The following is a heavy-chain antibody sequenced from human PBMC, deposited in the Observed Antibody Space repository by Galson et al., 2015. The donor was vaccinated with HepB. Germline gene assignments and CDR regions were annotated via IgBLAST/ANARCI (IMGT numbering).Heavy chain of an antibody. CDR1: GFTFSRFA. Sequence: SLRLSCAASGFTFSRFAMHWVRQAPGKGLEWVAVISYDGSNKYYADSVKGRFTISRDSAKNTLNLQMNSLSAEDTAVYYCARVVNIYGYASSWYALGHWGQGTLVSVSS. CDR3: ARVVNIYGYASSWYALGH. CDR2: ISYDGSNK. V-gene: IGHV3-30-3*01. D-gene: IGHD6-13*01. J-gene: IGHJ4*02.